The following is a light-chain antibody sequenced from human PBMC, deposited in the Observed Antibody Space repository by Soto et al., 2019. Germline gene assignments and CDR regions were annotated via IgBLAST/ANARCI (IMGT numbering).Light chain of an antibody. V-gene: IGLV2-14*01. J-gene: IGLJ1*01. CDR1: SSDVGGYNY. Sequence: QSVLTQPASVSGSPGQSITISGTGTSSDVGGYNYVCWYQQHPGKAPKLMIYEVSNRPSGVSTRFSGSKSGNTASLTISGLHAEDEADYYCSSYTSGSTLYVFGTGTKVTVL. CDR3: SSYTSGSTLYV. CDR2: EVS.